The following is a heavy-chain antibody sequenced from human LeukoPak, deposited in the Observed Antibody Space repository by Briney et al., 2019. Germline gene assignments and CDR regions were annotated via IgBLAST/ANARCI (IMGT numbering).Heavy chain of an antibody. Sequence: PGGSLRLSCAASGFTFSSYAMSWVRQAPGKGLEWVSAISGSGGSTYYADSVKGRFTISRDNSKNTLYLQMNSLRTEDTAVYYCAKDQYSSGWSSHYWGQGTLVTVSS. CDR2: ISGSGGST. CDR1: GFTFSSYA. CDR3: AKDQYSSGWSSHY. D-gene: IGHD6-19*01. V-gene: IGHV3-23*01. J-gene: IGHJ4*02.